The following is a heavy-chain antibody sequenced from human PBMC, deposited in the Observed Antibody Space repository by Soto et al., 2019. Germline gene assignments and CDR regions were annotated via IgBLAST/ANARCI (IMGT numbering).Heavy chain of an antibody. Sequence: SQTLSLTCAISGDSVSSNSAAWDWIRQSPSRGLEWLGRTYYRSKWYNDYAVSVKSRITINPDTSKNQFSLQLNSVTPEDTAVYYCARDGYSSGWYGISSQIWGQGTLVTVSS. CDR3: ARDGYSSGWYGISSQI. CDR2: TYYRSKWYN. V-gene: IGHV6-1*01. CDR1: GDSVSSNSAA. J-gene: IGHJ4*02. D-gene: IGHD6-19*01.